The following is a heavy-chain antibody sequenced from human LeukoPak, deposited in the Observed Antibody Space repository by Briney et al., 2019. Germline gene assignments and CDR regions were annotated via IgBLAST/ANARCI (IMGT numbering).Heavy chain of an antibody. J-gene: IGHJ3*02. CDR1: GGSISSSSYY. V-gene: IGHV4-39*07. D-gene: IGHD6-13*01. Sequence: PSETLSLTCTVSGGSISSSSYYWGWIRQPPGKGLEWIGSIYYSGSTYYNPSLKSRVTISVDTSKNQFSLKLSSVTAADTAVYYCARGIAAAGTSAFDIWGQGTMVTVSS. CDR2: IYYSGST. CDR3: ARGIAAAGTSAFDI.